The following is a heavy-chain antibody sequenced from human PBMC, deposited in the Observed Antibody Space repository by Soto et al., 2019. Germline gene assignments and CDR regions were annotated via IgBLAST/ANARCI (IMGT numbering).Heavy chain of an antibody. CDR2: INPNNGGT. V-gene: IGHV1-2*02. CDR1: GYTFTGYY. D-gene: IGHD1-26*01. CDR3: ARDLPIVGTTTWDY. J-gene: IGHJ4*02. Sequence: ASVKVSCKASGYTFTGYYIHWVRQAPGQGLEWMGWINPNNGGTNYVQKFQGRATMTRDTSISTAYMELSRLRSDDTAVYYCARDLPIVGTTTWDYWGQGTLVTVSS.